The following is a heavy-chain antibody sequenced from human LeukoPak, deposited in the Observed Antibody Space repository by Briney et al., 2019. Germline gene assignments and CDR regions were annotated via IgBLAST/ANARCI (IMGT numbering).Heavy chain of an antibody. CDR1: GYTFTSYA. CDR2: ISAGNGNT. J-gene: IGHJ4*02. V-gene: IGHV1-3*01. Sequence: ASVKVSCKASGYTFTSYAMHWVRQAPGQRLEWMGWISAGNGNTKYSQKFQGRVTITRDTSASTAYTELSSLRSEDTAVYYCARAGRLRSSGPNDYWGQGTLVTVSS. D-gene: IGHD3-22*01. CDR3: ARAGRLRSSGPNDY.